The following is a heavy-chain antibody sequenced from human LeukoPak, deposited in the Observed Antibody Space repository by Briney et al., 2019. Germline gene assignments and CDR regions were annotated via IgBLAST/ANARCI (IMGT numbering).Heavy chain of an antibody. CDR2: ISYDGSNN. J-gene: IGHJ4*02. V-gene: IGHV3-30-3*01. Sequence: AGYLRLSCPASAFTFSTYAMHWVRQAPGKGLEWVAVISYDGSNNYYADSVKGRFTTSRDNPTNTLYLKMNRPRAAATAMYDYARGLVSGNQRTYFDSGGQGTLVTVSS. CDR3: ARGLVSGNQRTYFDS. D-gene: IGHD1-26*01. CDR1: AFTFSTYA.